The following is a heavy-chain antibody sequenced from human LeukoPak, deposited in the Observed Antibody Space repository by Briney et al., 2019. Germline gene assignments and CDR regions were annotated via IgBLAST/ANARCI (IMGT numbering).Heavy chain of an antibody. CDR3: ARGMAFDI. CDR1: GGSFSGYY. J-gene: IGHJ3*02. Sequence: SETLSLTCAVYGGSFSGYYWSWIRQPPGKGLEWIGEINHSGSTNYNPSLKSRVTISVDTSKNQYSLKLSSVTAADTAVYYCARGMAFDIWGQGTMVTVSS. V-gene: IGHV4-34*01. CDR2: INHSGST.